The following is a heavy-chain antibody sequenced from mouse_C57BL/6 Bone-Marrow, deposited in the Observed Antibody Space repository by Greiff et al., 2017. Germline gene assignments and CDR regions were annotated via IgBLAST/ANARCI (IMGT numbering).Heavy chain of an antibody. CDR1: GYTFTSYW. D-gene: IGHD4-1*01. V-gene: IGHV1-55*01. Sequence: QVQLQQPGAELVKPGASVKMSCKASGYTFTSYWITWVKRRPGQGLEWIGDIYPGSGSTNYNEKFKSKATLTVDTSSSTAYMQLSSLTSEDSAVYYCARRPSNWPGAMDYWGQGTSVTVSS. CDR2: IYPGSGST. J-gene: IGHJ4*01. CDR3: ARRPSNWPGAMDY.